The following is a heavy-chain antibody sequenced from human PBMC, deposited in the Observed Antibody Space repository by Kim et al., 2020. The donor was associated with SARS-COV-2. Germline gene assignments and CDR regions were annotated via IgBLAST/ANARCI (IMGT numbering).Heavy chain of an antibody. J-gene: IGHJ4*02. CDR1: GFSFSTYV. CDR2: ISSDGGSV. Sequence: GGSLRLSCSASGFSFSTYVMHWVRQAPGKGLEYVSVISSDGGSVYYADSVKGRFTISRDNSKNTLNLQMSSLRTEDTAVYYCVKDPKGIAATGQYYFDYWGQGTLVTVSS. D-gene: IGHD6-13*01. V-gene: IGHV3-64D*09. CDR3: VKDPKGIAATGQYYFDY.